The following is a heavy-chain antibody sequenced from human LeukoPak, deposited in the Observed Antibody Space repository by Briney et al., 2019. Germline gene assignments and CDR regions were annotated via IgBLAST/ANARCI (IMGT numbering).Heavy chain of an antibody. D-gene: IGHD6-19*01. Sequence: PGGSLRLSSAASGFTFSSYWMHWVRQAPGKGLVWVSRINSDGSSTSYADPVKGRFTISRDNAKNTLYLQMNSLRAEDTAVYYCARDWTIQWLVHGGLDYWGQGTLVTVSS. CDR3: ARDWTIQWLVHGGLDY. CDR1: GFTFSSYW. V-gene: IGHV3-74*01. CDR2: INSDGSST. J-gene: IGHJ4*02.